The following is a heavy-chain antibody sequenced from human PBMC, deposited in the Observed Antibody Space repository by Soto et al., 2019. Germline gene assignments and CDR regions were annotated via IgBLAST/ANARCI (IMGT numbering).Heavy chain of an antibody. CDR1: GFTFSRYW. CDR2: IKEDGSEE. D-gene: IGHD6-13*01. J-gene: IGHJ4*02. Sequence: EVQLLESGGGLVQPGGSLRLSCAASGFTFSRYWMSWVRQAPGKGLEWVANIKEDGSEEYYVDSVEGRFTISRDNAKNSLYVQMNSLRVDDTAVYYCARGGAPGAGDYWGQGTLVTVSS. V-gene: IGHV3-7*01. CDR3: ARGGAPGAGDY.